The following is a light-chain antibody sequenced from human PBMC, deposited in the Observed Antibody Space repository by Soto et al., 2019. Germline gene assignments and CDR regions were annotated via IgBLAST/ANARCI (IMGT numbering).Light chain of an antibody. CDR3: SSYTSSSTLWV. J-gene: IGLJ3*02. V-gene: IGLV2-14*01. CDR2: DVS. Sequence: QSALTQHASVSGSPGQSITISCTGTRSDVGGYNYVSWYQQHPGKAPTLMIYDVSNRPSGVSNRFSGSKSGNTASLTISGLQAEDEADYYCSSYTSSSTLWVFGGGTKLTVL. CDR1: RSDVGGYNY.